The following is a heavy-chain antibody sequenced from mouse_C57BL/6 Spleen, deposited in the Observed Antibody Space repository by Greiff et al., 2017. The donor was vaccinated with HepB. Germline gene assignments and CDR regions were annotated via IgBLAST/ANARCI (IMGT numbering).Heavy chain of an antibody. Sequence: VQLQQPGAELVKPGASVKLSCKASGYTFTSYWMHWVKQRPGQGLEWIGMIHPNSGSTNYNEKFKSKATLTVDKSSSTAYMQLSSLTSEDSAVYYCARPYYYGREGYYFDYWGQGTTLTVSS. CDR2: IHPNSGST. CDR1: GYTFTSYW. CDR3: ARPYYYGREGYYFDY. J-gene: IGHJ2*01. D-gene: IGHD1-1*01. V-gene: IGHV1-64*01.